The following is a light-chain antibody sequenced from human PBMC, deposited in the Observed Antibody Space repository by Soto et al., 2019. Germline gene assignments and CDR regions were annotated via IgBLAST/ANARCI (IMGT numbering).Light chain of an antibody. CDR1: QSISNTY. V-gene: IGKV3-20*01. Sequence: EIVLTQSPGTLSLFPGERATLSCSTSQSISNTYLAWYQQKPGQPPRLLIYGASNRATDIPDRFSGSGSGTDFTLTIIRLEPEDFVVYYCQQYGSSYFTFGGGTKVEIK. J-gene: IGKJ4*01. CDR3: QQYGSSYFT. CDR2: GAS.